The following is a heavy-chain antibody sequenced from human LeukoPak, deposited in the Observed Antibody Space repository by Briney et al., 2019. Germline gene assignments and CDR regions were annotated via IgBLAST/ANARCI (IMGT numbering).Heavy chain of an antibody. D-gene: IGHD6-6*01. CDR2: IYYSGST. J-gene: IGHJ6*02. Sequence: PSETLSLTCTVSGGSISSYYWSWIRQPPGKGLEWIRYIYYSGSTNYNPSLKSRVTISVDTSKNQFSLKLSSVTAADTAVYYCARDLEAARHLYYYGMDVWGQGTTVTVSS. V-gene: IGHV4-59*01. CDR1: GGSISSYY. CDR3: ARDLEAARHLYYYGMDV.